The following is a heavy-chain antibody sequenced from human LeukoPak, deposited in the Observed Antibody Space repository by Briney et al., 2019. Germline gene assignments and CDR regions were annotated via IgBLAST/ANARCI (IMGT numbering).Heavy chain of an antibody. D-gene: IGHD5-12*01. CDR2: ISYDGSNK. V-gene: IGHV3-30*04. CDR3: AREQAFYSGYGY. CDR1: GFTFSSYA. Sequence: QPGRSLRLSCAASGFTFSSYAMHWVRQAPGKGLEWVAVISYDGSNKYYADSVKGRFTISRDNSKNTLYLQMNSLRAEDTAVYYCAREQAFYSGYGYWGQGTLVTVSS. J-gene: IGHJ4*02.